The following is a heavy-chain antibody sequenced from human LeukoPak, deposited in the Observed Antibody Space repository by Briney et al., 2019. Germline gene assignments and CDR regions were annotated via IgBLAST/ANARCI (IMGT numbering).Heavy chain of an antibody. Sequence: SETLSLTCAVYGGSFSGYYWSWIRQPPGKGLEWIGEINHSGSTNYNPSLKSRVTISVDTSKNQFSLKLSSVTAADTAVYYCAVTMVRGVIKGGVFDYWGQGALVTVSS. D-gene: IGHD3-10*01. CDR2: INHSGST. J-gene: IGHJ4*02. V-gene: IGHV4-34*01. CDR3: AVTMVRGVIKGGVFDY. CDR1: GGSFSGYY.